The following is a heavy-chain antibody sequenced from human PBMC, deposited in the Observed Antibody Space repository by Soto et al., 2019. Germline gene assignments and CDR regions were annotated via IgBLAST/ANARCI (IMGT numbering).Heavy chain of an antibody. V-gene: IGHV3-48*02. CDR3: ARDPPGYDILTGYSGLDY. Sequence: ESGGGLVQPGGSLRLSCAASGFTFSSYSMNWVRQAPGKGLEWVSYISSSSSTIYYADSVKGRFTISRDNAKNSLYLQMNSLRDEDTAVYYCARDPPGYDILTGYSGLDYWGQGTLVTVSS. CDR2: ISSSSSTI. D-gene: IGHD3-9*01. CDR1: GFTFSSYS. J-gene: IGHJ4*02.